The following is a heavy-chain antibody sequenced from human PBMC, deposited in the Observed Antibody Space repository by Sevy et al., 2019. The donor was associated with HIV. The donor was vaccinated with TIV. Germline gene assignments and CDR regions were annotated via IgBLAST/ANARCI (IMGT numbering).Heavy chain of an antibody. D-gene: IGHD2-15*01. CDR2: VSTGRDL. V-gene: IGHV3-21*04. CDR1: GFTFSTFA. J-gene: IGHJ4*02. CDR3: VREGSGHLDLDY. Sequence: GGSLRLSSAASGFTFSTFAMDWVRQAPGKGLEWVSSVSTGRDLFYADSVKGRFTLSTDSAKNSMFLHMNSLRVDDTGIYYCVREGSGHLDLDYWGQGTLVTVSS.